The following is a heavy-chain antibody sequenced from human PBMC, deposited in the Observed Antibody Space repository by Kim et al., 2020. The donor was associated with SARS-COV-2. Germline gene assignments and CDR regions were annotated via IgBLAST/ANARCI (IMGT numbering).Heavy chain of an antibody. CDR3: AREVRVPAALEGSYF. D-gene: IGHD2-2*01. J-gene: IGHJ4*01. V-gene: IGHV3-7*01. CDR1: GVSFTSYW. Sequence: GGSLRLSCATSGVSFTSYWMSWVRQVPGKGLEWVANIKQDGSEIYYVDSVMGRFTISRDNAKNSLYLQMSSLRAEDTAVYYCAREVRVPAALEGSYF. CDR2: IKQDGSEI.